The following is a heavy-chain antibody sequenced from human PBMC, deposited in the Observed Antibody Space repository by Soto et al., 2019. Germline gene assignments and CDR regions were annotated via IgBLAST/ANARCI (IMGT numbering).Heavy chain of an antibody. D-gene: IGHD6-19*01. CDR2: ISGSAGST. J-gene: IGHJ6*02. Sequence: GGSLRLSCAASGFTFSSYAMSWVRQAPGKGLEWVSLISGSAGSTYYADSVKGRFTISRDNSKSTLDLQMNSLRAEDTAVYYCAKYRGQWLVSYYYYGMDVWGQGTTVTVSS. CDR3: AKYRGQWLVSYYYYGMDV. V-gene: IGHV3-23*01. CDR1: GFTFSSYA.